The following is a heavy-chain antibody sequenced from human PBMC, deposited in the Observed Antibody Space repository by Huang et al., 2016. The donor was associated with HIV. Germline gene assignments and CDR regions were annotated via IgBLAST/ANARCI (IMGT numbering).Heavy chain of an antibody. Sequence: QVQLVQSGSELKKPGASAKVSCKASGYTFSNYAVSWVRQAPGQGLEWMGWISTNPGNPTYAQDFTGRFVFSLDTSVTTAWLQISSLKAEDTAVYYCARGLTRYCSGGSCPLGYWGQGTLVTVSS. CDR2: ISTNPGNP. CDR3: ARGLTRYCSGGSCPLGY. J-gene: IGHJ4*02. CDR1: GYTFSNYA. D-gene: IGHD2-15*01. V-gene: IGHV7-4-1*02.